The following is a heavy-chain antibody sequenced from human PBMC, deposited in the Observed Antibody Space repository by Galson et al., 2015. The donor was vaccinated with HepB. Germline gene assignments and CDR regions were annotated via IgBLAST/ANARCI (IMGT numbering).Heavy chain of an antibody. CDR3: ARVADVDYGDHSHFDF. D-gene: IGHD4-17*01. CDR1: GFTFCDYY. V-gene: IGHV3-11*06. J-gene: IGHJ4*02. CDR2: ISHSTLYT. Sequence: SLRLSCAASGFTFCDYYMSWIRQAPGKGLEWVSYISHSTLYTNYADSVKGRITISRDNARNSLYLQLNSLRAEDTAVYYCARVADVDYGDHSHFDFWGQGTLVTVSS.